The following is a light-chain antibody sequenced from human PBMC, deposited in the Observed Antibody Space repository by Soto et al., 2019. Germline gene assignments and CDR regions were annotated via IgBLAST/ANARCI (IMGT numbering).Light chain of an antibody. J-gene: IGKJ4*01. CDR2: QSS. V-gene: IGKV1-5*03. CDR3: QQYNSYPLN. CDR1: QSISSW. Sequence: DIQMTQSPSPLSASVGDRDTITCRASQSISSWLAWYQQKPGKAPTLLIYQSSRLERGAPSRFSGSGSGTEFTRTISSLQPDDFATEYGQQYNSYPLNCGGGTKVEFK.